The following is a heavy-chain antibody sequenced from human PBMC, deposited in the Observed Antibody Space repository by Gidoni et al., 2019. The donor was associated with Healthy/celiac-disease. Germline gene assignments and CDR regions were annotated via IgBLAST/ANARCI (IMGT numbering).Heavy chain of an antibody. Sequence: VHLVQSGAEVKKPGASVKISCKPSGYTFPISSMHWVRQAPGQGLEWMGIINPSGGSTSYAQKFQGRVTMTRDTSTSTVYMELSSLRSEDTAVYYCARDSARTGGYTYGYYDYWGQGTLVTVSS. CDR1: GYTFPISS. V-gene: IGHV1-46*03. CDR3: ARDSARTGGYTYGYYDY. CDR2: INPSGGST. J-gene: IGHJ4*02. D-gene: IGHD5-18*01.